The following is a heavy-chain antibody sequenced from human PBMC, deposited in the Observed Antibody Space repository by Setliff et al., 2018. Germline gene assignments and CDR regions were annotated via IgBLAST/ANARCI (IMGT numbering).Heavy chain of an antibody. CDR3: ARDGHNVYYFDY. J-gene: IGHJ4*02. CDR2: INSDGSST. CDR1: GFTFSSYG. D-gene: IGHD1-1*01. Sequence: GGSLRLSCAASGFTFSSYGMHWVRQAPGKGLVWVSRINSDGSSTNYADSVKGQFTVSRDNAKNTLYLQMNSLRAEDTAVYYCARDGHNVYYFDYWGLGTLVTV. V-gene: IGHV3-74*01.